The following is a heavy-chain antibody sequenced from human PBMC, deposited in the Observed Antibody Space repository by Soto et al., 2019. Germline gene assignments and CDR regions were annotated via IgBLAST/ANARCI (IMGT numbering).Heavy chain of an antibody. D-gene: IGHD4-4*01. J-gene: IGHJ4*02. CDR3: ARDLRGNSN. CDR2: ISTYNGDT. CDR1: GYPFSSYD. V-gene: IGHV1-18*01. Sequence: VASVKVSCKASGYPFSSYDISWVRQAPGQGLEWMGWISTYNGDTNYAQNLQGRVTMTTDTSTKTAFMELRSLRSDDTAVYYCARDLRGNSNWGQGTLVTVSS.